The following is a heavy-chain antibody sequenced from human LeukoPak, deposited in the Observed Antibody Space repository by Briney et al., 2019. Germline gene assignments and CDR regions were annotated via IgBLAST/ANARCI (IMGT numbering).Heavy chain of an antibody. Sequence: GGSLRLSCAASGFTFSTYWMSWVRQAPGKGLEWVANIKQDGSEKYYVDSVKGRFTISRDNAKNSVFLQMNSLRVEDTAVYYCVRGGSLHPQSPYWGQGILVTVSS. CDR1: GFTFSTYW. CDR2: IKQDGSEK. V-gene: IGHV3-7*01. J-gene: IGHJ4*02. D-gene: IGHD3-16*01. CDR3: VRGGSLHPQSPY.